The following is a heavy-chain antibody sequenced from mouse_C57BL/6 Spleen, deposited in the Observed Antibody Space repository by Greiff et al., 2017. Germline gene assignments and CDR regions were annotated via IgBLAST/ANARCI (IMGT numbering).Heavy chain of an antibody. CDR3: ARDEDLYYFDY. J-gene: IGHJ2*01. Sequence: EVQGVESGGGLVKPGGSLKLSCAASGFTFSSYAMSWVRQTPEKRLEWVATISDGGSYTYYPDNVKGRFTISRDNAKNNLYLQMSHLKSEDTAMYYCARDEDLYYFDYWGQGTTLTGSS. CDR2: ISDGGSYT. V-gene: IGHV5-4*01. CDR1: GFTFSSYA.